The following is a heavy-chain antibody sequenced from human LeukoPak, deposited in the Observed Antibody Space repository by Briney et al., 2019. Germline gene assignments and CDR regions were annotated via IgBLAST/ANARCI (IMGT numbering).Heavy chain of an antibody. V-gene: IGHV3-7*01. D-gene: IGHD2-2*01. CDR3: ARDGGIVVVPAATPVDY. CDR1: GLTFSSYW. J-gene: IGHJ4*02. Sequence: QTGGSLRLSCAASGLTFSSYWVSWVRPAPGKGREGVANIKQDGSEKYYVDSVKGRFTISRDNAKNSLYLQMNSLRAEDTAVYYCARDGGIVVVPAATPVDYWGQGTLVTVSS. CDR2: IKQDGSEK.